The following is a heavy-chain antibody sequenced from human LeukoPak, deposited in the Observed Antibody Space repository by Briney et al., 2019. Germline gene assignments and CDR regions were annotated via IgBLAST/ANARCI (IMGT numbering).Heavy chain of an antibody. CDR1: GYTFTSYG. D-gene: IGHD3-22*01. J-gene: IGHJ4*02. Sequence: ASVTVSCKASGYTFTSYGINWVRQAPGQGLEWMGWISAYNGNTNYPQKLQGRVTITTDTSKSTDYMEMRSQRSDDTAVYYCARDLLVDSSGYYYLAAYWGQGTLVTVSS. V-gene: IGHV1-18*01. CDR2: ISAYNGNT. CDR3: ARDLLVDSSGYYYLAAY.